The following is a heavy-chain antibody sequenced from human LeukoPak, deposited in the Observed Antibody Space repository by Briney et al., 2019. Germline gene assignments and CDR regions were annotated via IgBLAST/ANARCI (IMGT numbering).Heavy chain of an antibody. Sequence: ASVKVSCKASGYTFTGYYMHWVRQAPGQGLEWMGWINPNSGGTNYAQKFQGRVTMTRDTSISTAYMELSRLRSDDTGVYYCAREGYYGSGSYYNRDTDFDYWGQGTLVTVSS. CDR3: AREGYYGSGSYYNRDTDFDY. V-gene: IGHV1-2*02. D-gene: IGHD3-10*01. CDR2: INPNSGGT. J-gene: IGHJ4*02. CDR1: GYTFTGYY.